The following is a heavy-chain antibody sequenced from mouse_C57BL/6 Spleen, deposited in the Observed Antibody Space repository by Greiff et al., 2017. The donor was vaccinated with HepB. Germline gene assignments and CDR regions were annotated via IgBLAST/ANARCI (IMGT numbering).Heavy chain of an antibody. D-gene: IGHD1-2*01. CDR1: GFSLTSYG. CDR3: AGLITTAGFAY. CDR2: IWSGGST. J-gene: IGHJ3*01. Sequence: QVQLKESGPGLVQPSQSLSITCTVSGFSLTSYGVHWVRQSPGKGLEWLGVIWSGGSTDYNAAFISRLSISKDNSKSQVFFKMNSLQADDTAIYYCAGLITTAGFAYWGQGTLVTVSA. V-gene: IGHV2-2*01.